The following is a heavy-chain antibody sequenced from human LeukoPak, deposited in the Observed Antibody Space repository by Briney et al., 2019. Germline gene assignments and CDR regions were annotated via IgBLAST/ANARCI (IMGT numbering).Heavy chain of an antibody. CDR3: ARVNSDYGSGSINWFDP. CDR2: MNPNSGNT. CDR1: GYTFTSYD. J-gene: IGHJ5*02. D-gene: IGHD3-10*01. V-gene: IGHV1-8*01. Sequence: ASVKVSCKASGYTFTSYDINWVRQATGQGLEWMGWMNPNSGNTGYAQKFQGRVTMTRNTSISTAYMELSSLRSEDTAVYYCARVNSDYGSGSINWFDPWGQGTLVTVSS.